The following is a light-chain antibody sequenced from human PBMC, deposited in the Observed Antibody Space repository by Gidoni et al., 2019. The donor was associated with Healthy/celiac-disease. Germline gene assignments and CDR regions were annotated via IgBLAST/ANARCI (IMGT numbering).Light chain of an antibody. V-gene: IGKV1-5*03. J-gene: IGKJ5*01. Sequence: DIQMTQSPSTLSASVGDRVTITCRASQSISSWLAWYQQKPGKAPKLLLYKAYSLESGVPSRFSGGGAGTEFTLTISRLQPDDFATYYCQQYNSYSITFGQGTRLEIK. CDR2: KAY. CDR3: QQYNSYSIT. CDR1: QSISSW.